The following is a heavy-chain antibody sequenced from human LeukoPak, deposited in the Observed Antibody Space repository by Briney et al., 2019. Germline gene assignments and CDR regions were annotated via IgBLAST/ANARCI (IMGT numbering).Heavy chain of an antibody. J-gene: IGHJ3*02. CDR2: ISGSGGST. Sequence: PGGSLRLSCAASGFTLSSYAMSWVRQAPGKGLEWVSDISGSGGSTYYADSVKGRFTISRDNSKNTLYLQMNSLRAEDTAVYYCAKVRSGRYDAFDIWGQGTMVTVSS. CDR3: AKVRSGRYDAFDI. V-gene: IGHV3-23*01. D-gene: IGHD6-19*01. CDR1: GFTLSSYA.